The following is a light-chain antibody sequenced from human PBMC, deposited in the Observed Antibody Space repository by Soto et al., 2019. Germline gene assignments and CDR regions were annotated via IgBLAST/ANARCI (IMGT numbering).Light chain of an antibody. CDR3: HQYAAAPLT. CDR1: QSVISYY. Sequence: EIVVTQSPRTLSLSPEERGTLSFRARQSVISYYLAWYQQKPGQAPRLLIYATSSRATGIPDRFSGSGSGADFPLTIACLEPDDFAVYYCHQYAAAPLTFGGGTKVDI. CDR2: ATS. J-gene: IGKJ4*01. V-gene: IGKV3-20*01.